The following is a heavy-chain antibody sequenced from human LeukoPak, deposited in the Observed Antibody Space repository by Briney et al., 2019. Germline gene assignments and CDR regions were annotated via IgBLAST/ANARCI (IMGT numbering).Heavy chain of an antibody. CDR3: ARESGSYLQ. CDR1: GFTLDDYD. Sequence: GGSLRLSCAATGFTLDDYDMRCVRQAPGKGLDWVSIINTGGYTYYIDSVKGRFTISRDKSKNTLYLQMTFLNVEDTAVYYCARESGSYLQWGQGTLVTVSS. J-gene: IGHJ4*02. CDR2: INTGGYT. D-gene: IGHD1-26*01. V-gene: IGHV3-53*01.